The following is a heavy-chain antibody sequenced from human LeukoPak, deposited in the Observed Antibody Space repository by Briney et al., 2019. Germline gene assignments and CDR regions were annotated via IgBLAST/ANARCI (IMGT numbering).Heavy chain of an antibody. CDR3: ARTAARRFDY. Sequence: ASVKVSCKAPGYTFPSYFMHWVRQAPGQGLEWMGIINPTGGSTTYAQKFQGRVTMTRDTSTSTVYMELSSLRSDDTAVYYCARTAARRFDYWGQGTLVTVSS. CDR2: INPTGGST. V-gene: IGHV1-46*01. D-gene: IGHD6-6*01. J-gene: IGHJ4*02. CDR1: GYTFPSYF.